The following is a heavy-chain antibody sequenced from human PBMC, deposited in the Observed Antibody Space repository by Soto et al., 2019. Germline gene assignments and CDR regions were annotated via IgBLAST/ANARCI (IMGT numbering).Heavy chain of an antibody. CDR3: ARGYTAMVTYYYYGMDV. CDR1: GGTFSSYA. Sequence: GASVKVSCKASGGTFSSYAISWVRQAPGQGLEWMGGIIPIFGTANYAQKFQGRVTITADESTSTAYMELSSLRSEDTAVYYCARGYTAMVTYYYYGMDVWGQGTTVTVS. D-gene: IGHD5-18*01. J-gene: IGHJ6*02. V-gene: IGHV1-69*13. CDR2: IIPIFGTA.